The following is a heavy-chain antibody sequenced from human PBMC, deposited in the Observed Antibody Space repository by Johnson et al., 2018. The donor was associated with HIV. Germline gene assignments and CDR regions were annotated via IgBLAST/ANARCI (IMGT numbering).Heavy chain of an antibody. V-gene: IGHV3-30*14. J-gene: IGHJ3*02. CDR2: ISSHAKTK. D-gene: IGHD3-10*01. CDR3: ANWAYYYGSGYAFDI. CDR1: GFTSSDYA. Sequence: VQLVESGVGVLQPGRSLRLSCVASGFTSSDYAVHWVRLAPGKGLEWEALISSHAKTKYYADPLKRRFTISRDNAANSLYLQMNSLRAEDTAVYYCANWAYYYGSGYAFDIWGQGTMVTVSS.